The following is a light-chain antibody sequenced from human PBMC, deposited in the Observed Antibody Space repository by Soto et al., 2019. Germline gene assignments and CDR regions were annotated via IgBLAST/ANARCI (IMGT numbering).Light chain of an antibody. CDR3: QQYGDLPLT. CDR1: QSVTSSY. V-gene: IGKV3-20*01. CDR2: GVS. Sequence: EIVLTQSPGTVSLSPGERATLSCMASQSVTSSYLAWYQQKPGQAPRLLIYGVSSRATGIPDRFSGSGAGTDFTLTINRLEPEDFAVYYCQQYGDLPLTFGGGTKVDIK. J-gene: IGKJ4*01.